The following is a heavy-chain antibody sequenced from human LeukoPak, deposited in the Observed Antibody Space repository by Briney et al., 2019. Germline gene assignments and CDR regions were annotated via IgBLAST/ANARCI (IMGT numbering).Heavy chain of an antibody. CDR3: ARGVWDGYNSSPYFFDY. V-gene: IGHV4-59*01. D-gene: IGHD5-24*01. CDR2: IYYSGST. CDR1: GXSISSYY. Sequence: SETLSLTCSVSGXSISSYYWSWIRQPPGKGLEWIGYIYYSGSTNYNPSLKSRVTISIDTSKNQFSLKLSSVTAADTAVYYCARGVWDGYNSSPYFFDYWGQGTLVTVSS. J-gene: IGHJ4*02.